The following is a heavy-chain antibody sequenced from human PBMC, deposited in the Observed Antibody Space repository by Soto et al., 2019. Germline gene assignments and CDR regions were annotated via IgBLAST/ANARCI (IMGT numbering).Heavy chain of an antibody. CDR3: ARDLWSITGTTGYYYYYYMDV. J-gene: IGHJ6*03. Sequence: ASVKVSCKASGYTFTSYGISWVRQAPGQGLEWMGWISAYNGNTNYAQKLQGRVTMTTDTSTSTAYMELRSLRSDDTAVYYCARDLWSITGTTGYYYYYYMDVWGKGTTVTVSS. V-gene: IGHV1-18*01. D-gene: IGHD1-7*01. CDR2: ISAYNGNT. CDR1: GYTFTSYG.